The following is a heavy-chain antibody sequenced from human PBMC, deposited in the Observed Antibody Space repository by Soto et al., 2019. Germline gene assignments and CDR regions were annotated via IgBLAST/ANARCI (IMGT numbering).Heavy chain of an antibody. CDR2: IKGDGSST. V-gene: IGHV3-74*01. J-gene: IGHJ4*02. CDR1: GFTFSKYW. D-gene: IGHD1-1*01. Sequence: EVQLVASGGGLVQPGGSLRLSCAASGFTFSKYWMHWVRLTPGKGLVWVSRIKGDGSSTLYADSVKGRFTISGDNAKSTLSLQMNSLGAEDTAVYYCTRASLERPNTLVYWGQGTVVTVSS. CDR3: TRASLERPNTLVY.